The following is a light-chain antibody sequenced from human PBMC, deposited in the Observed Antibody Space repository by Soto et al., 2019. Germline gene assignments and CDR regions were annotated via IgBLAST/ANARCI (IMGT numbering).Light chain of an antibody. CDR2: DAS. Sequence: DIQMTQSPSTLSASVGDRITFTCRASQSVSRRLAWYQQKPGKAPKLLIYDASSLDSGVPSRFSGRGSGTEFTLTISSLQPDDCATYYCHTYNTYSLHTFGQGTKLEIK. CDR1: QSVSRR. CDR3: HTYNTYSLHT. J-gene: IGKJ2*01. V-gene: IGKV1-5*01.